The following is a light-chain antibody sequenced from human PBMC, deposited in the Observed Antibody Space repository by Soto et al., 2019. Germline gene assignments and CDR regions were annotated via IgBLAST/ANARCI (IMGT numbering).Light chain of an antibody. CDR2: DAS. CDR1: ESVVSNY. CDR3: QQYGSIPWT. Sequence: LVPKSPGTLSMSPGKIESISGRPTESVVSNYLAWYQLKPGQAPRLLIYDASSRATGIPDRFSGSGSGTDSTLTISRLGPEDFAVYYCQQYGSIPWTFAQGTKVDI. V-gene: IGKV3-20*01. J-gene: IGKJ1*01.